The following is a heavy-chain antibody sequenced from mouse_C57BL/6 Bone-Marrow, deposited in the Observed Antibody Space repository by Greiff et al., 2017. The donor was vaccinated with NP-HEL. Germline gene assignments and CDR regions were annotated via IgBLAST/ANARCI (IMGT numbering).Heavy chain of an antibody. J-gene: IGHJ2*01. V-gene: IGHV1-54*01. CDR3: ARTGTMIPLDFDY. CDR2: INPGSGGT. Sequence: QVQLQQSGAELVRPGTSVKVSCKASGYAFTNYLIEWVKQRPGQGLEWIGVINPGSGGTNYNEKFKGKATLTADKSSSTAYMQLSSLTSEDSAVYFCARTGTMIPLDFDYWGQGTTLTVSS. D-gene: IGHD2-4*01. CDR1: GYAFTNYL.